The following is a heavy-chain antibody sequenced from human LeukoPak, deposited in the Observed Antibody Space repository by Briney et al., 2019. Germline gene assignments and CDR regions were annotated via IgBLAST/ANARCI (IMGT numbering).Heavy chain of an antibody. CDR2: IWYDGSNK. D-gene: IGHD6-13*01. CDR1: GFTFSGFW. V-gene: IGHV3-33*07. CDR3: ARVRRGIAAASHFDY. Sequence: PGGSLRLSCAASGFTFSGFWMTWVRQAPGKGLEWVAVIWYDGSNKYYADSVKGRFTISRDNSKNTLYLQMNSLRAEDTAVYYCARVRRGIAAASHFDYWGQGTLVTVSS. J-gene: IGHJ4*02.